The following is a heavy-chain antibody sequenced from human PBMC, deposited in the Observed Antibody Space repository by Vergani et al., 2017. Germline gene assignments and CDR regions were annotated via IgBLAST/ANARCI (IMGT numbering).Heavy chain of an antibody. V-gene: IGHV3-21*01. J-gene: IGHJ4*02. CDR1: GFTFSSYS. D-gene: IGHD6-6*01. CDR2: ISSSSSYI. CDR3: ARDGTNEYSSPMFDY. Sequence: EVQLVESGGGLVKPGGSLRLSCAASGFTFSSYSMNWVRQAPGKGLEWVSSISSSSSYIYYADSVKGRFTISRDNAKNSLYLQMNSLRAEDTAVYYCARDGTNEYSSPMFDYWGQGTLVTVSS.